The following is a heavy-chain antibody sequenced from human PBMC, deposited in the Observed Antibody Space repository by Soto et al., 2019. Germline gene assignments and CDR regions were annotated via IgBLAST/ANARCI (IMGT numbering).Heavy chain of an antibody. CDR1: GFTFSSYW. D-gene: IGHD2-2*01. J-gene: IGHJ6*03. Sequence: ESGGGLVQPGGSLRLSCAASGFTFSSYWMSWVRQAPGKGLEWVANIKQDGSEKYYVDSVKGRFTISRDNAKNSLYLQMNSLRAEDTAVYYCARDSSLGYCSSTSCYVPYYYMDVWGKGTTVTVSS. CDR3: ARDSSLGYCSSTSCYVPYYYMDV. CDR2: IKQDGSEK. V-gene: IGHV3-7*01.